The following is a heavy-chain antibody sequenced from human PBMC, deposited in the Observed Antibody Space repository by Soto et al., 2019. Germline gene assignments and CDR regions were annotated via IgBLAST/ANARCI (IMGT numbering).Heavy chain of an antibody. Sequence: PSETLSLTCTVSGGSISSYYWSWIRQPPGKGLKWIGYIYYSGSTNYNPSLKSRVTISVDTSKNQISLKQSTVTAADTAVYYFSRHSGYSYGYPNWFDPWGQGTLVTVSS. J-gene: IGHJ5*02. CDR3: SRHSGYSYGYPNWFDP. CDR1: GGSISSYY. D-gene: IGHD5-18*01. V-gene: IGHV4-59*01. CDR2: IYYSGST.